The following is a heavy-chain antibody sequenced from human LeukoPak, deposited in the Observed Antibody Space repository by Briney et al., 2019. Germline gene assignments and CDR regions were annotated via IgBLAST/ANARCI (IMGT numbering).Heavy chain of an antibody. D-gene: IGHD3-10*01. J-gene: IGHJ6*03. Sequence: ASVKVSCKASGYTFTSYYIHWVRQAPGQGLEWMGLINPSAGSTNYAQKFQGRVTMTRDTSTSTVYMELSSLRSEDTAVYYCARGPMVRGADYYYYYYMDVWGKGTTVTVSS. V-gene: IGHV1-46*01. CDR2: INPSAGST. CDR1: GYTFTSYY. CDR3: ARGPMVRGADYYYYYYMDV.